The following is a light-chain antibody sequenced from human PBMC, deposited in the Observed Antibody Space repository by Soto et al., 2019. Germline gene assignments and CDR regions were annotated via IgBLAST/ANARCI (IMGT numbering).Light chain of an antibody. CDR3: QQHSNWVT. Sequence: EIVLTQSPATLSLSPGERATLSCRASQSVSSYLAWYQQKPGQAPRLLIYDASNSTTSIPARFSGSGSGSDSTLTISSLEPEDFAVYYCQQHSNWVTFGPGTKVDIK. V-gene: IGKV3-11*01. CDR1: QSVSSY. CDR2: DAS. J-gene: IGKJ3*01.